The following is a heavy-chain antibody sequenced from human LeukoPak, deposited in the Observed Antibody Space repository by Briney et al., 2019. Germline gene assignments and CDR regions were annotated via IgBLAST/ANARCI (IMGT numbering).Heavy chain of an antibody. J-gene: IGHJ4*02. V-gene: IGHV3-21*01. CDR3: ARLGKQRLGHFDY. CDR1: GFTFSSYS. Sequence: PGGSLRLSCAASGFTFSSYSMSWVRQAPGKGLEWVSSISSSSSYIYYADSVKGRFTISRDNAKNSLYLQMNSLRAEDTAVYYCARLGKQRLGHFDYWGQGTLVTVSS. D-gene: IGHD6-25*01. CDR2: ISSSSSYI.